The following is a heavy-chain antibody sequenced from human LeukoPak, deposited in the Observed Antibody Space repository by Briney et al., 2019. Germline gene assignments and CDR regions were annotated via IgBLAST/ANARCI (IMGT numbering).Heavy chain of an antibody. J-gene: IGHJ4*02. D-gene: IGHD3-10*01. CDR2: ITGSGPYM. CDR3: VRDVGAVRGEVYFDY. CDR1: GFTFSTFA. Sequence: GGSLRLSCAASGFTFSTFAMHWVRLSPGKGLEWVSSITGSGPYMLYADSVKHRFTISRDNTKNLLYLEMNSLRAEATAMYFCVRDVGAVRGEVYFDYWGQGTLVTVSS. V-gene: IGHV3-21*06.